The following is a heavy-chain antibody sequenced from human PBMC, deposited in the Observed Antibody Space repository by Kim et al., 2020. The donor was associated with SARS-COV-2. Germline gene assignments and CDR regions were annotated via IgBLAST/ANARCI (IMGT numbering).Heavy chain of an antibody. Sequence: GGSLRLSCAASGFTFDDYAMHWVRQAPGKGLEWVSGISWNSGSIGYADSVKGRFTISRDNAKNSLYLQMNSLRAEDTALYYCAKDMQSIAVAGTSWFDPWGQGTLVTVSS. D-gene: IGHD6-19*01. CDR2: ISWNSGSI. CDR3: AKDMQSIAVAGTSWFDP. CDR1: GFTFDDYA. V-gene: IGHV3-9*01. J-gene: IGHJ5*02.